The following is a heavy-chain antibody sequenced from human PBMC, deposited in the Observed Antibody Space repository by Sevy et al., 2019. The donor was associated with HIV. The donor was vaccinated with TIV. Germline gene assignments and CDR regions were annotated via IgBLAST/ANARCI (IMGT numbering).Heavy chain of an antibody. CDR2: IWYEGINK. V-gene: IGHV3-33*01. CDR3: ARVSSIYYDRGYFYAMDV. CDR1: GFAFSTYG. J-gene: IGHJ6*02. D-gene: IGHD3-22*01. Sequence: GGSLRLSCTASGFAFSTYGMHWVRQAPGKGLEWVAIIWYEGINKDYAEPVKGRFTISRDNAKNSLYLQMSSLRAEDSSVYFCARVSSIYYDRGYFYAMDVWGQGTTVTVSS.